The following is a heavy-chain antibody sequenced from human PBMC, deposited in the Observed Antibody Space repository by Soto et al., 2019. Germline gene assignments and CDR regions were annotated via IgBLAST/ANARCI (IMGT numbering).Heavy chain of an antibody. Sequence: EVQLVESGGGLIQPGGSLRLSCAASGFTVSSNYMSWVRQAPGKGLEWVSVIYSGGSTYYADSVKGRFTISRDNSKNTLYLQMNSLRAEDTAVYYCARDPWAYCGGDCYSNPWYYGMDVWGQGTTVTVSS. CDR2: IYSGGST. J-gene: IGHJ6*02. CDR3: ARDPWAYCGGDCYSNPWYYGMDV. V-gene: IGHV3-53*01. CDR1: GFTVSSNY. D-gene: IGHD2-21*02.